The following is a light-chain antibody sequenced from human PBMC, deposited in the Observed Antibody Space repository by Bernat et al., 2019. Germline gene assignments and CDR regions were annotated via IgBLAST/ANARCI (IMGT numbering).Light chain of an antibody. V-gene: IGKV1-39*01. Sequence: DIQMTQSPSSLSASVGDRVTITCRASQSIDSYLHWYQQKSGKAPKLLIYAASCLQSGVPSRFSGSGSGTDFTLTISSLQPEDSATYYCQQSSSTPRTFGQGTKLEIK. CDR3: QQSSSTPRT. CDR2: AAS. CDR1: QSIDSY. J-gene: IGKJ1*01.